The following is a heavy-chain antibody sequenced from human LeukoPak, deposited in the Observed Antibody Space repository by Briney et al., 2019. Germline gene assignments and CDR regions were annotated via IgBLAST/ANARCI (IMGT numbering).Heavy chain of an antibody. D-gene: IGHD4-23*01. V-gene: IGHV1-69*13. CDR1: GGTFSSYA. Sequence: GASVKVSCKASGGTFSSYAISWVRQAPGQGLEWMGGIIPIFGTANYAQKFQGRVTITADESTSTAYMELSSLRSEDTAVYYCARDMSTRVTPISYAFDVWGQGIMVTVSS. J-gene: IGHJ3*01. CDR2: IIPIFGTA. CDR3: ARDMSTRVTPISYAFDV.